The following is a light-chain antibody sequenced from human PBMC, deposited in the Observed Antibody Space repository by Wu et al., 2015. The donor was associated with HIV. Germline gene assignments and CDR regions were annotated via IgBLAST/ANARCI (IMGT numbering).Light chain of an antibody. CDR3: QQYNNWPPRFT. V-gene: IGKV3-15*01. CDR2: GAS. J-gene: IGKJ3*01. CDR1: QSASVN. Sequence: EIVMTQSPATLSVSPGERATISCRASQSASVNLAWYQQKPGQAPRLLIYGASTRATGVPARFSGSGSGTEFTLTISSLQSEDFAVYYCQQYNNWPPRFTFGPGTKVDVK.